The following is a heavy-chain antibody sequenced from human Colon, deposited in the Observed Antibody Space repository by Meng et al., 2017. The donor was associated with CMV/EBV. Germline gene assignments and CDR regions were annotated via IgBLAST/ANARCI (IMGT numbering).Heavy chain of an antibody. D-gene: IGHD2-2*01. CDR3: ARTQARNIVVVPAAVLY. CDR2: ISYDGSNK. J-gene: IGHJ4*02. Sequence: GGSLRLSCAASGFTFSRYTMNWVRQAPGKGLEWVAVISYDGSNKYYADSVKGRFTISRDNSKNTLYLQMNSLRAEDTAVYYCARTQARNIVVVPAAVLYWGQGTLVTVSS. CDR1: GFTFSRYT. V-gene: IGHV3-30-3*01.